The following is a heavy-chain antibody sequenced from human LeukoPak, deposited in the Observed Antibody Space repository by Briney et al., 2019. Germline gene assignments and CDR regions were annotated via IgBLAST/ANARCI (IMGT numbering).Heavy chain of an antibody. CDR3: ARGMAQGDRPPGWFDP. Sequence: PSETLSLTCTVSGGSVSSGSYYWSWIRQPPGKGLEWIGYIYYSGSTNYNPSLKSRVTISVDTSKNQFSLKLSSVTAADTAVYYCARGMAQGDRPPGWFDPWGQGTLVTVSS. V-gene: IGHV4-61*01. J-gene: IGHJ5*02. CDR2: IYYSGST. D-gene: IGHD3-10*01. CDR1: GGSVSSGSYY.